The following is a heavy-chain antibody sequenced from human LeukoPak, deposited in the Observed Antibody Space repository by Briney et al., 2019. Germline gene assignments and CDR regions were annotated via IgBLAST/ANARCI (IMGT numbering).Heavy chain of an antibody. CDR3: AKDKIVGDGRWDFDH. CDR1: RFTFSSYA. V-gene: IGHV3-23*01. CDR2: IIGTSGST. J-gene: IGHJ5*02. Sequence: GGSLRLSCAASRFTFSSYAMTWVRQAPGKGLEWVSGIIGTSGSTYYADSVKGRFTISRDISKSTLYLQMNSLRVEDTAQYYCAKDKIVGDGRWDFDHWGRGTLVTVSS. D-gene: IGHD1-26*01.